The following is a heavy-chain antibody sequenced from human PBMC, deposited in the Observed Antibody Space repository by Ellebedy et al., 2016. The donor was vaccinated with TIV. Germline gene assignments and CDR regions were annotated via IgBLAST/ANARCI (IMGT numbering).Heavy chain of an antibody. CDR3: VRSPTTYSFGKFDY. CDR1: GFSFNNNA. V-gene: IGHV3-21*01. D-gene: IGHD2-15*01. J-gene: IGHJ4*02. CDR2: ISRGGDTI. Sequence: GESLKISCAASGFSFNNNAMNWVRQAPGKGLEWVSSISRGGDTIHYAASVKGRFAISRDNAQNSLYLQMNSLRAEDTAVYYCVRSPTTYSFGKFDYWGRGSLVTVSS.